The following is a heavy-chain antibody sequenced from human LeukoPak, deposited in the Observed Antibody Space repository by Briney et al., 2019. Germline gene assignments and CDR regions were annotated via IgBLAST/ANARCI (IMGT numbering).Heavy chain of an antibody. CDR1: GGSFSGYY. CDR3: ARGPSITIFFDY. V-gene: IGHV4-34*01. Sequence: SETLSLTCAVYGGSFSGYYWSWIRQPPGKGLEWIGEINHSGSTNYNPSLKSRVTISVDTSKNQFSLKLSSVTAADTAVYYCARGPSITIFFDYWGQGTLVTVPS. J-gene: IGHJ4*02. CDR2: INHSGST. D-gene: IGHD3-9*01.